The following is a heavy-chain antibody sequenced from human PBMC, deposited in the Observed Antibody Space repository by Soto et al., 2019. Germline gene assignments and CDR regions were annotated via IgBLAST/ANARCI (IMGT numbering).Heavy chain of an antibody. CDR2: IKSKTDGGTT. D-gene: IGHD4-4*01. V-gene: IGHV3-15*01. CDR3: TTGRRLHMDHYYYMDV. Sequence: PGGSLRLSCAASGFTFSNAWMSWVRQAPGKGLEWVGRIKSKTDGGTTDYAAPVKGRFTISRDDSKNTLYLQMNSLKTEDTAVYYCTTGRRLHMDHYYYMDVWGKGTTVTVSS. J-gene: IGHJ6*03. CDR1: GFTFSNAW.